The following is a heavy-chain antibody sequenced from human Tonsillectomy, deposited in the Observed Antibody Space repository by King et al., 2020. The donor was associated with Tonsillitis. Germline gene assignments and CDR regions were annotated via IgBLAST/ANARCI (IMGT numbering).Heavy chain of an antibody. V-gene: IGHV4-31*03. CDR1: GGSISSGGYY. D-gene: IGHD1-1*01. J-gene: IGHJ4*01. CDR2: IYHSGNT. CDR3: SRASGWNEPTDY. Sequence: QLQESAPGLVKPLQTLSLTCTVSGGSISSGGYYWSWIRQHPGKGLEWIGYIYHSGNTYYNPSLESRVTISVDTSKDQFSLKLSSVTAADTAMYYCSRASGWNEPTDYWGHGTLVTVSS.